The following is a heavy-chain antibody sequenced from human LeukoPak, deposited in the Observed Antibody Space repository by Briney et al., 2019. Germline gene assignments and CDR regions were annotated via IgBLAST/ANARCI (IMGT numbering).Heavy chain of an antibody. CDR2: INWNGGST. V-gene: IGHV3-20*04. J-gene: IGHJ4*02. CDR3: ARGGLRLGENDY. D-gene: IGHD3-16*01. CDR1: GFTFVDYG. Sequence: GGSLRLSCAASGFTFVDYGMSWVRQAPGKGLEWVSGINWNGGSTGYADSVKGRFTISRDNANNSLYLQMNSLRAEDTALYYCARGGLRLGENDYWGQGTLVSVSS.